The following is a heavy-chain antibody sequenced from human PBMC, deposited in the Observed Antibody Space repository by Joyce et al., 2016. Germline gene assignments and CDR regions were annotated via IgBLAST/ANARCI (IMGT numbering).Heavy chain of an antibody. D-gene: IGHD7-27*01. Sequence: EFQLVESGGGLVQPGGSLRLSCAASGFTFSSYWMSWVRQAPGKGLEWVANIKKEGSDKNYVDSVKGRFTISRDNAKNSLYLQMNSLGAEDTALYYCARDIWARFDYWGQGTLVTVSS. CDR2: IKKEGSDK. V-gene: IGHV3-7*05. J-gene: IGHJ4*02. CDR3: ARDIWARFDY. CDR1: GFTFSSYW.